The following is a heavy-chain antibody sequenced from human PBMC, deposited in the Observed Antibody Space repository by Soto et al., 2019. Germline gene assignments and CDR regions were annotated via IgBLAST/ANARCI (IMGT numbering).Heavy chain of an antibody. CDR2: MYYSGSN. CDR3: ARGYRQSGYSSSWVFDY. CDR1: GGSINSGGYY. Sequence: QVQLRESGPGLVKPSQTLSLTCTVSGGSINSGGYYWNWIRQHPGKGLEWIGYMYYSGSNYYNPFLMMLVIVSADTSENHFSLKLSSVTAADTAVYFCARGYRQSGYSSSWVFDYWGQGTLVNVSS. V-gene: IGHV4-31*01. J-gene: IGHJ4*02. D-gene: IGHD6-13*01.